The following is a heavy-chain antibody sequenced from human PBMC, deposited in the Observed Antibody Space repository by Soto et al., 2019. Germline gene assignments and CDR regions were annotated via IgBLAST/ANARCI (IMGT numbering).Heavy chain of an antibody. J-gene: IGHJ3*02. V-gene: IGHV5-51*01. CDR2: IYPGDSDT. D-gene: IGHD3-16*02. Sequence: GESLKISCKGSGYSFTSYWIGWVRQMPGKGLEWMGIIYPGDSDTRYSPSFQGQVTISADKSISTAYLQWSSLKASDTAMYYCASPAMITFGGVIVTHDAFDIWGQGTMVTVSS. CDR3: ASPAMITFGGVIVTHDAFDI. CDR1: GYSFTSYW.